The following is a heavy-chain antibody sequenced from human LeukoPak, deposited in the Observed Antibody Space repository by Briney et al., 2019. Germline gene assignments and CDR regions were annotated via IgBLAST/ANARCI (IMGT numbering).Heavy chain of an antibody. CDR2: IKQDGSEK. D-gene: IGHD2-2*01. CDR3: ASIEVVPAAMRYYYYYYGMDL. V-gene: IGHV3-7*01. Sequence: HPGGPLRLSCAASGFTFSSYWMSWVRQAPGKGLEWVANIKQDGSEKYYVDSVKGRFTISRDNAKNSLYLQMNSLRAGDTAVYYCASIEVVPAAMRYYYYYYGMDLWGQGTTVTVSS. CDR1: GFTFSSYW. J-gene: IGHJ6*02.